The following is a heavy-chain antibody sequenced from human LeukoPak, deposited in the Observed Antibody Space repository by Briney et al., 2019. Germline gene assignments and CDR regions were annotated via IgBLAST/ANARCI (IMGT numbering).Heavy chain of an antibody. V-gene: IGHV3-23*01. D-gene: IGHD2-8*02. J-gene: IGHJ4*02. CDR2: IFPSGGEI. CDR3: ATYRQVLLPFES. CDR1: GFTFSNYW. Sequence: AGGSLRLSCAASGFTFSNYWMHWVRQAPGKGLVWVSSIFPSGGEIHYADSVRGRLTISRDNSKSTLSLQMNSLRDEDTAIYYCATYRQVLLPFESWGQGTLVTVSS.